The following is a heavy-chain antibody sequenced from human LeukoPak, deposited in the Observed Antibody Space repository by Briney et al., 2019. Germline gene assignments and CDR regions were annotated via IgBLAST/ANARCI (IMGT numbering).Heavy chain of an antibody. CDR3: ARDGYSYGYSGYYYYYMDV. V-gene: IGHV3-21*01. J-gene: IGHJ6*03. Sequence: GGSLRLSCAASGFTFSSHSMTSVRQAPGKGLGWDSSIRSSIRYIYYADSVKGRFSIARDNAKNSLYLQMNSLRAEDTAVYYCARDGYSYGYSGYYYYYMDVGGKGTTVTVS. D-gene: IGHD5-18*01. CDR1: GFTFSSHS. CDR2: IRSSIRYI.